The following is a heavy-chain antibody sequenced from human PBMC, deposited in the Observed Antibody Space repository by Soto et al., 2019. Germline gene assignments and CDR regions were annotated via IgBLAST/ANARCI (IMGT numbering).Heavy chain of an antibody. CDR1: GFTFSLYS. D-gene: IGHD3-10*01. V-gene: IGHV3-48*02. CDR2: ISRSSTGI. J-gene: IGHJ6*02. CDR3: ATAVTWGLDV. Sequence: EVQLVESGGGLVQPGGSLRLSCAASGFTFSLYSMSWVREAPGKGLEWVSYISRSSTGIHYADSVKGRFTISRDDATNSIHLQMNSLRDGDTAVYYCATAVTWGLDVWGQGTTVSISS.